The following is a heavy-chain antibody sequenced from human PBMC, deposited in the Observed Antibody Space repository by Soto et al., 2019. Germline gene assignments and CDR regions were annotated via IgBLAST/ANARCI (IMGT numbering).Heavy chain of an antibody. CDR2: INPNSGGT. Sequence: GASVKVSCKASGYTFTGYYMHWVRQAPGQGLEWMGWINPNSGGTNYAQKFQGWVTMTRDTSISTAYMELSRLRSDDTAVYYCAREIFGVVIGWFDPWGQGTLVTVSS. V-gene: IGHV1-2*04. CDR1: GYTFTGYY. CDR3: AREIFGVVIGWFDP. D-gene: IGHD3-3*01. J-gene: IGHJ5*02.